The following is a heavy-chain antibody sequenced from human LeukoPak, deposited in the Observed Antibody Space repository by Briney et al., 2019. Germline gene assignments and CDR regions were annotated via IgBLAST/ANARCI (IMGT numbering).Heavy chain of an antibody. CDR2: IFHTGRS. J-gene: IGHJ3*01. CDR3: ARDGGHAFDV. V-gene: IGHV4-59*01. CDR1: GGSISRDY. D-gene: IGHD2-15*01. Sequence: SETLSLTCTVSGGSISRDYWSWIRQPPGKGLGWIGYIFHTGRSKYVSSLRSQATISVDASKNLCSLRLTAVTAADTAVYYCARDGGHAFDVWGQGTMVTVSS.